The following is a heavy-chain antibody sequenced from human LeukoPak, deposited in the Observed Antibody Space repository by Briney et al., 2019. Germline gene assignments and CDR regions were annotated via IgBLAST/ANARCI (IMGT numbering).Heavy chain of an antibody. CDR3: ARGMALRNWFDP. Sequence: SETLSLTCTVPGGSISSYYWSWIRQPPGKGLEWIGYIYYSGSTNYNPSLKSRVTISVDTSKNQFSLKLSSVTAADTAVYYCARGMALRNWFDPWGQGTLVTVSS. CDR1: GGSISSYY. D-gene: IGHD5-24*01. CDR2: IYYSGST. J-gene: IGHJ5*02. V-gene: IGHV4-59*01.